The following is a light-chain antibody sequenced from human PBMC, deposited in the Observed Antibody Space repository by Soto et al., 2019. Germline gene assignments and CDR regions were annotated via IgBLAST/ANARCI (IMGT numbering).Light chain of an antibody. V-gene: IGLV2-14*03. CDR1: SSDVGGYNF. J-gene: IGLJ1*01. CDR2: DVT. CDR3: SSHTSSGTYV. Sequence: QSVLTQPASVSGSPGQSITISCTGTSSDVGGYNFVSWYQQHPDKAPKLMISDVTNRPSGVSNGFSGSKSGNTASLSISGLQAEDEADYYCSSHTSSGTYVFGTGTKCTVL.